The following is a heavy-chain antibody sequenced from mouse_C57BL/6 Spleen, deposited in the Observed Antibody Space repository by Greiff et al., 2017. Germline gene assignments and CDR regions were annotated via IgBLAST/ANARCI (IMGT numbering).Heavy chain of an antibody. CDR2: IYPGSGST. V-gene: IGHV1-55*01. CDR3: ARGYYGSSPYYFDY. D-gene: IGHD1-1*01. J-gene: IGHJ2*01. CDR1: GYTFPSYW. Sequence: QVQLQQPGAELVKPGAPVKMSCKASGYTFPSYWITWVKQRPGQGLAWIGDIYPGSGSTNYNEKFKSKATLTVDTSSSTAYMQLSSLTSEDSAVYYCARGYYGSSPYYFDYWGQGTTLTVAS.